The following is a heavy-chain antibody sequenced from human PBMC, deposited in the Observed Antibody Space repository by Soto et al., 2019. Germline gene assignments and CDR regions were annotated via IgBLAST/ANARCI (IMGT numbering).Heavy chain of an antibody. CDR1: GITFSDFA. J-gene: IGHJ4*02. CDR2: ISGRGDEV. Sequence: GGSLRLSCAAFGITFSDFAMGWLRQTTGKGLEWVSTISGRGDEVYYADSVKGRFTISRDNSRSTLYLQMNSLRAEDTAVYYCAKARAQYYDSSGYYPFDYWGQGTLVTVSS. CDR3: AKARAQYYDSSGYYPFDY. V-gene: IGHV3-23*01. D-gene: IGHD3-22*01.